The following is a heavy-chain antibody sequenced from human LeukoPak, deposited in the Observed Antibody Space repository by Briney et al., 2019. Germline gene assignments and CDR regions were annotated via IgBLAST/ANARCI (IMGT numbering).Heavy chain of an antibody. CDR1: GYTFTSYY. J-gene: IGHJ1*01. D-gene: IGHD3-22*01. Sequence: ASVKVSXKASGYTFTSYYMHWVRQAPGQGLEWMGIFNPSGGSTSYAQKFQGRVTMTRDTSTSTVYMELSSLRSEDTAVYYCARAYIDYYDSSGLEGFYFQHWGQGTLVTVSS. CDR2: FNPSGGST. V-gene: IGHV1-46*01. CDR3: ARAYIDYYDSSGLEGFYFQH.